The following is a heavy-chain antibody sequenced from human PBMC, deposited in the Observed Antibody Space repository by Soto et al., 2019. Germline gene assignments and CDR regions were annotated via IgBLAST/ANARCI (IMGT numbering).Heavy chain of an antibody. Sequence: QVQLVQSGAEVKKPGASVRVSCKASGYTFTSYHIAWVRQAPGQGLEWMGSVSGYDGDTNYAQSFQGRVTMTTDQSTNTAYMELRSLRADDTAMYFCAKAVIAATTPGRGTAFDYWGQGTLVTVSS. CDR3: AKAVIAATTPGRGTAFDY. CDR2: VSGYDGDT. V-gene: IGHV1-18*01. CDR1: GYTFTSYH. J-gene: IGHJ4*02. D-gene: IGHD6-13*01.